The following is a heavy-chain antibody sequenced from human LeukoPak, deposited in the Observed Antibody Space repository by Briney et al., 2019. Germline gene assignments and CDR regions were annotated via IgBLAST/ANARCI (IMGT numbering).Heavy chain of an antibody. D-gene: IGHD6-13*01. CDR3: AKDRVATERYYMDV. J-gene: IGHJ6*03. Sequence: GGSLRLSCAASGFSFSSYGMHWVRQAPGKGLEWVAFIRYDGSNKYYADSVKGRFTISRDNSRNTLYQQMNSLRAEDTAVYYCAKDRVATERYYMDVWGKGTTVTISS. CDR1: GFSFSSYG. CDR2: IRYDGSNK. V-gene: IGHV3-30*02.